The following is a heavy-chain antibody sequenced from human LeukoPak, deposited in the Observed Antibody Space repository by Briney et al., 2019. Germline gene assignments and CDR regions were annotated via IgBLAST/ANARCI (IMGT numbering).Heavy chain of an antibody. D-gene: IGHD3-22*01. Sequence: VRSLRLSCAASGFTISGYGMHWVRQAPGKGLEWVAVISYDGSNKYYTDSVKGRFTISRDNSKNTLYLQMNSLRAEDTTVYYCAKDLRPYDNSGYYFDYWGQGTLVTVSS. CDR3: AKDLRPYDNSGYYFDY. V-gene: IGHV3-30*18. CDR2: ISYDGSNK. J-gene: IGHJ4*02. CDR1: GFTISGYG.